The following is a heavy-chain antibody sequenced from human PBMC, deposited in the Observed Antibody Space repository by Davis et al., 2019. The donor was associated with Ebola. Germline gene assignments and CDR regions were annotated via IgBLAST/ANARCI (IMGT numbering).Heavy chain of an antibody. D-gene: IGHD2-2*02. CDR3: ARDGYCSSTSCYTLYYYYYGMDV. J-gene: IGHJ6*02. CDR2: IIPIFGTA. CDR1: GGTFSRYV. Sequence: SVKVSCKASGGTFSRYVISWVRQAPGQGLEWMGGIIPIFGTANYAQKFQGRVTITADEPTSTAYMELSSLRSDDTAVYYCARDGYCSSTSCYTLYYYYYGMDVWGQGTTVTVSS. V-gene: IGHV1-69*13.